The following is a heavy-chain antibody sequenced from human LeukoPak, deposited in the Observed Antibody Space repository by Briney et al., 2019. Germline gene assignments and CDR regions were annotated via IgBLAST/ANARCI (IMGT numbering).Heavy chain of an antibody. CDR2: IWHDGSYE. CDR1: GFTFSIYG. CDR3: AKDGVAATSLDC. J-gene: IGHJ4*02. D-gene: IGHD3-3*01. Sequence: GRSPRLSCAASGFTFSIYGMHWVRQAPGKGLEWVAVIWHDGSYEYYADSVKGRFTISRDSSKNTLYLQMNSLRAEDTAVYYCAKDGVAATSLDCWGQGTLVTVSS. V-gene: IGHV3-33*06.